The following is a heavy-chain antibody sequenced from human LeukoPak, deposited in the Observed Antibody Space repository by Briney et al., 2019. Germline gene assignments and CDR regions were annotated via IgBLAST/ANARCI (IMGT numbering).Heavy chain of an antibody. J-gene: IGHJ6*02. D-gene: IGHD2-2*02. CDR2: IYYIGRT. CDR1: GAPISSYY. V-gene: IGHV4-59*12. CDR3: ATAPILRGEGGEHYKYGMDV. Sequence: PSEPRSLTGKVPGAPISSYYWSWIRQPPGKGLDWIGYIYYIGRTNYNQSLKSRVTISADTFKNHFSLKMTSVTAADTAVYYCATAPILRGEGGEHYKYGMDVWGQGTTVIVSS.